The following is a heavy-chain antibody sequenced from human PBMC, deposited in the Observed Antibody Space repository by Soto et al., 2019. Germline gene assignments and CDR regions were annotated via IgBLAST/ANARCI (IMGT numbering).Heavy chain of an antibody. J-gene: IGHJ2*01. Sequence: LRLSCAASGFTFSSYGMHWVRQAPGKGLEWVAVIWYDGSNKYYADSVKGRFTISGDNSKNTLYLQMNSLRAEDTAVYYCARDPRNYYDSRVGYFDLWGRGTLVTVSS. V-gene: IGHV3-33*01. CDR1: GFTFSSYG. D-gene: IGHD3-22*01. CDR2: IWYDGSNK. CDR3: ARDPRNYYDSRVGYFDL.